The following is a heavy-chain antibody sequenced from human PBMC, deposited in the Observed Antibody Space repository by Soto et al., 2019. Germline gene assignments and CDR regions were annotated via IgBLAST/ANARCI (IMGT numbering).Heavy chain of an antibody. V-gene: IGHV1-3*01. J-gene: IGHJ6*02. D-gene: IGHD2-21*02. CDR2: SNAGNGNT. Sequence: QVQLVQSGAEVKKPGASVKVSCKASGYTFTSYAMHWVRQAPGQTLEWMGWSNAGNGNTKYSQKFQGEVTITRDTSASTDYMELSSLRSEDTAVYYCARVKEGDPGDDYYGMDVWGQGTTVTVSS. CDR1: GYTFTSYA. CDR3: ARVKEGDPGDDYYGMDV.